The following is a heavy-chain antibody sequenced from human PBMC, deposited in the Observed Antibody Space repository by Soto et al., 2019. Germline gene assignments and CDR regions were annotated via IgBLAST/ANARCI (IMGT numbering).Heavy chain of an antibody. J-gene: IGHJ6*02. D-gene: IGHD2-2*01. CDR1: GFTFSKFG. Sequence: QVQLVESGGGVVQPGGSLRLSCEASGFTFSKFGIHWVRQAPGKGLEWVAVVSYDGSFKYYADSVKGRFPISRDNSKNTLYLQMNSLRPEDTALYYCAKDSDQLLFDYYYYGMDVWGQGTTVTVSS. CDR3: AKDSDQLLFDYYYYGMDV. V-gene: IGHV3-30*18. CDR2: VSYDGSFK.